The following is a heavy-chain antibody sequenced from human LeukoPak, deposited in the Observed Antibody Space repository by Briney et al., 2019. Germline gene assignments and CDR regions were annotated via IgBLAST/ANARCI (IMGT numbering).Heavy chain of an antibody. Sequence: SETLSPTCAVYGGSFSGYYWSWIRQPPAKGLEWIGEINHSGSTNYNPPLTSRVTISVDTSKNQFSLKLSSVTAADTAVYYCASPKLGYCSGGSCYDRFWFDPWGQGTLVTVSS. CDR2: INHSGST. D-gene: IGHD2-15*01. V-gene: IGHV4-34*01. CDR3: ASPKLGYCSGGSCYDRFWFDP. J-gene: IGHJ5*02. CDR1: GGSFSGYY.